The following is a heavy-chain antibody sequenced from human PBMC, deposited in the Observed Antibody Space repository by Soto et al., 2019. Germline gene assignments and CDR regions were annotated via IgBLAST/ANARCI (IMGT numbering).Heavy chain of an antibody. D-gene: IGHD3-16*01. Sequence: EAQLVESGGGLIQPGGSLRLSCAASGFTVSDNYITWVRQAPGKGLEWVSLRYSGGRIYYADSVKGRFTISRDTSKTTLYLQTNSLRTEDTAVYYCARSDRDYAYALNVWGQGTTVTVSS. V-gene: IGHV3-53*01. CDR3: ARSDRDYAYALNV. J-gene: IGHJ6*02. CDR2: RYSGGRI. CDR1: GFTVSDNY.